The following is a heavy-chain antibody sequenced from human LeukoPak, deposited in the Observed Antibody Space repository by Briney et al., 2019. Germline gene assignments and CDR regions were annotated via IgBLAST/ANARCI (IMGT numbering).Heavy chain of an antibody. Sequence: SETLSLTCTVSGGSLNDYYWSWIRQPPGKGLEWIGYIFYSGNTNYNPSLKSRVTISVDTSKNQFSLKLSSVTAADTAVFYCARRGGHGGSFDYWGQGTLVTVSS. D-gene: IGHD4-23*01. J-gene: IGHJ4*02. CDR3: ARRGGHGGSFDY. V-gene: IGHV4-59*08. CDR2: IFYSGNT. CDR1: GGSLNDYY.